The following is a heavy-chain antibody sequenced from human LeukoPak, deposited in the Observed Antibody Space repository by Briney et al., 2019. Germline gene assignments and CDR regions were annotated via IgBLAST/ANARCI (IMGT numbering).Heavy chain of an antibody. J-gene: IGHJ4*02. CDR1: GGSISSGGYS. CDR2: IYHSGST. CDR3: ARGMVTTLFDY. Sequence: SETLSLTCAVSGGSISSGGYSWSWIRQPPGKGLEWIGYIYHSGSTYYNPSLKSRVTISVDRSKNQFSLKLSSVTAADTAVYYCARGMVTTLFDYWAREPWSPSPQ. V-gene: IGHV4-30-2*01. D-gene: IGHD4-17*01.